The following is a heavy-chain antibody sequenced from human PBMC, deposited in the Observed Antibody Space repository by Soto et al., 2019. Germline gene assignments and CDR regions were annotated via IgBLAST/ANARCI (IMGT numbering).Heavy chain of an antibody. CDR3: AREELPGYYYGMEV. CDR2: IKQDGSEK. CDR1: GFTFSSYW. J-gene: IGHJ6*02. Sequence: GGSLKLSCAASGFTFSSYWMSWVRQAPGKGLEWVANIKQDGSEKYYVDSVKGRFTISRDNAKNSLYLQMNSLRAEDTAVYYCAREELPGYYYGMEVWGQGSTVT. D-gene: IGHD1-1*01. V-gene: IGHV3-7*01.